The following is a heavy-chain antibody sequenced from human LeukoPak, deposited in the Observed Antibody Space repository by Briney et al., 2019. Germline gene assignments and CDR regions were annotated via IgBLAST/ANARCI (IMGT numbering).Heavy chain of an antibody. CDR1: GGSMIDRY. Sequence: SETLSLPCTVSGGSMIDRYWSWVRQPPGKGLEWVGYMHHSGRANSNPSLKSRVTISVDTSKNQVSLKLSSVTAADTAVYYCARDTHEYGSGSYYDDTFDSWGQGTLVTVSS. D-gene: IGHD3-10*01. CDR2: MHHSGRA. CDR3: ARDTHEYGSGSYYDDTFDS. J-gene: IGHJ3*02. V-gene: IGHV4-59*11.